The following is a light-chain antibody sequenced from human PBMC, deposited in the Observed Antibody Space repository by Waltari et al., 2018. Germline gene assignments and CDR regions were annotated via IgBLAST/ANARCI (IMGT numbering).Light chain of an antibody. CDR2: DAS. CDR1: QRISSA. Sequence: AIQLTQSPSSLSASVGDRVTITCRASQRISSALAWYQQKPGKAPKVLIYDASSLESGVPSRFRGSGSGTYFTLTISSLQPEDFATYYCQQFNSFPITFGLGTRLDIK. J-gene: IGKJ5*01. CDR3: QQFNSFPIT. V-gene: IGKV1-13*02.